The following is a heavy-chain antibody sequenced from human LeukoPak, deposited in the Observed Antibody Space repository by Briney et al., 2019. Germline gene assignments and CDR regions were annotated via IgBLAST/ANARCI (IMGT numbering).Heavy chain of an antibody. J-gene: IGHJ5*02. CDR1: GGSFSGYY. CDR2: INHSGST. CDR3: ARVGKQWLVLRGWFDP. V-gene: IGHV4-34*01. D-gene: IGHD6-19*01. Sequence: SETLSLTCAVYGGSFSGYYWSWIRQPPGKGLEWIGEINHSGSTNYNPSLKSRVTISVDTSENQFSLKLSSVTAADTAVYYCARVGKQWLVLRGWFDPWGQGTLVTVSS.